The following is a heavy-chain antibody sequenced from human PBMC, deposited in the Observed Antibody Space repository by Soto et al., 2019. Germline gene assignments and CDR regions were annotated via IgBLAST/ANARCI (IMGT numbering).Heavy chain of an antibody. J-gene: IGHJ3*02. V-gene: IGHV3-30-3*01. Sequence: QVQLVESGGGVVQPGRSLRLSCAASGFTFSSYAMHWVRQVPGKGLEWVAVISYDGSNKYYADSVKGRFTISRDNSKNSLYLQMNSLRAEDTAVYYCARDRSPDAFDIWGQGTMVTVSS. CDR3: ARDRSPDAFDI. CDR1: GFTFSSYA. CDR2: ISYDGSNK.